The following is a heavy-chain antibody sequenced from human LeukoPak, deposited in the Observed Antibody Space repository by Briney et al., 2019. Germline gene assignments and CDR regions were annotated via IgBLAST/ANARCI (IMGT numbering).Heavy chain of an antibody. V-gene: IGHV4-39*07. CDR3: ARDDPGEQQLVKGGFDP. CDR2: IYYSGST. J-gene: IGHJ5*02. D-gene: IGHD6-13*01. Sequence: SETLSLTCTVSGGSISSSSYYWGWIRQPPGKGLEWIGSIYYSGSTYYNPSLKSRVTISVDTSKNQFSLKLSSVTAADTAVYHCARDDPGEQQLVKGGFDPWGQGTLVTVSS. CDR1: GGSISSSSYY.